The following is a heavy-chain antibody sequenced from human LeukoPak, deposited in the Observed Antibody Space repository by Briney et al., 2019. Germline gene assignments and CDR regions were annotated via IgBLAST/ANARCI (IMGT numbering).Heavy chain of an antibody. CDR1: GFTVSSNY. D-gene: IGHD3-22*01. Sequence: PGGSLRLSCAASGFTVSSNYMSWVRQAPGKGLEWVSIIYSGGSTFYADSVKGRFTISRDNSKNTLYLQMNSLRAEDTAVYYCAKGYYDSSGYGPVDYWGQGTLVTVSS. CDR3: AKGYYDSSGYGPVDY. V-gene: IGHV3-53*01. CDR2: IYSGGST. J-gene: IGHJ4*02.